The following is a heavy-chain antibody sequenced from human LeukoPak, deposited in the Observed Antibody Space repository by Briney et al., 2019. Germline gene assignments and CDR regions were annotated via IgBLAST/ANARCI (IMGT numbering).Heavy chain of an antibody. D-gene: IGHD5-18*01. J-gene: IGHJ4*02. CDR3: AGPLGDTAMVDNS. CDR1: GGTFSSYT. V-gene: IGHV1-69*02. Sequence: SVKVSCKASGGTFSSYTISWVRQAPGQGLEWMGRIIPILGIANYAQKFQGRVSITADKSTSTAYMELSSLRSEDTAVYYCAGPLGDTAMVDNSWGQGTLVTVSS. CDR2: IIPILGIA.